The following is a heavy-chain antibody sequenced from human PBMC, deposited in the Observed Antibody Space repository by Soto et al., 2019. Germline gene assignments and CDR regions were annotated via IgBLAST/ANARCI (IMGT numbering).Heavy chain of an antibody. J-gene: IGHJ4*02. CDR1: GFTFSSYG. CDR3: ARDLGDGYTLGY. V-gene: IGHV3-33*01. Sequence: QVQLVESGGGVVQPGRSLRLSCAASGFTFSSYGMHWVRQAPGKGLEWVAVIWYDGCNKYYADSVKGRFTISRDNSKNTLYLQMNSLRAEDTAVYYCARDLGDGYTLGYWGQGTLVTVSS. D-gene: IGHD5-12*01. CDR2: IWYDGCNK.